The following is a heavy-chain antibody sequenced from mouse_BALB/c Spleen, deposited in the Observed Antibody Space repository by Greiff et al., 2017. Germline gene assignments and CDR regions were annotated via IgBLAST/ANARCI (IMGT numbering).Heavy chain of an antibody. CDR1: GFTFSSYG. CDR2: INSNGGST. V-gene: IGHV5-6-3*01. CDR3: ARDQYYGSSLGY. Sequence: EVKLVESGGGLVQPGGSLKLSCAASGFTFSSYGMSWVRQTPDKRLELVATINSNGGSTYYPDSVKGRFTISRDNAKNTLYLQMSSLKSEDTAMYYCARDQYYGSSLGYWGQGTTLTVSS. J-gene: IGHJ2*01. D-gene: IGHD1-1*01.